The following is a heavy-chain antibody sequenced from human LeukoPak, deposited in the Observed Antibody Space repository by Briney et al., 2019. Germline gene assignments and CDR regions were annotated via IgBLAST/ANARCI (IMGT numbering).Heavy chain of an antibody. J-gene: IGHJ4*02. CDR2: INPNSGGT. V-gene: IGHV1-2*02. Sequence: ASVKVSCKASGYTFTGYYMHWVRQAPGQGLEWMGWINPNSGGTNYARKFQGRVTMTRDTSISTAYMELSRLRSDDTAVYYCARDHLSIAVAGTFDYWGQGTLVTVSS. CDR3: ARDHLSIAVAGTFDY. D-gene: IGHD6-19*01. CDR1: GYTFTGYY.